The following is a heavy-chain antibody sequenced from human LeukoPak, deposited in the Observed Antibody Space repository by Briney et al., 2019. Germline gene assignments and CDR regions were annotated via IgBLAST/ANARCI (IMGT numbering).Heavy chain of an antibody. CDR2: INPNSGGT. D-gene: IGHD3-3*01. CDR1: GYTFTSYY. CDR3: ARGAATYYDFWSGYSLSSDY. J-gene: IGHJ4*02. Sequence: ASVKVSCKASGYTFTSYYMHWVRQAPGQGLEWMGWINPNSGGTNYAQKFQGWVTMTRDTSISTAYMELSRLRSDDTAAYYCARGAATYYDFWSGYSLSSDYWGQGTLVTVSS. V-gene: IGHV1-2*04.